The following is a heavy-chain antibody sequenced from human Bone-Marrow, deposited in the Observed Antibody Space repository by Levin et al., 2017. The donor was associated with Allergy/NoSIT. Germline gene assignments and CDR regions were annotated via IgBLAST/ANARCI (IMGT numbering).Heavy chain of an antibody. CDR3: AKDPRRITMIVVVIDYFDY. V-gene: IGHV3-30*18. D-gene: IGHD3-22*01. Sequence: GESLKISCAASGFTFSSYGMHWVRQAPGKGLEWVAVISYDGSNKYYADSVKGRFTISRDNSKNTLYQQMNSLRAEDTAVYYCAKDPRRITMIVVVIDYFDYWGQGTLVTVSS. J-gene: IGHJ4*02. CDR1: GFTFSSYG. CDR2: ISYDGSNK.